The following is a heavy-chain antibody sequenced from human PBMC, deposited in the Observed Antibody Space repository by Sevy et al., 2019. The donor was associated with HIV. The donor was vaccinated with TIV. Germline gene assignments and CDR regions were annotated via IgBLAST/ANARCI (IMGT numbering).Heavy chain of an antibody. CDR1: GFNFRSYD. CDR2: MNTNTGNT. J-gene: IGHJ6*02. D-gene: IGHD6-19*01. V-gene: IGHV1-8*02. Sequence: ASVKVSCEASGFNFRSYDIYWERQAPGQGLEWMGWMNTNTGNTGFAQKFQGRVTMTRNSSISTAYMELSNLRSEDTAVYYCARVSGWHLRYGLDVWGQGTTVTVSS. CDR3: ARVSGWHLRYGLDV.